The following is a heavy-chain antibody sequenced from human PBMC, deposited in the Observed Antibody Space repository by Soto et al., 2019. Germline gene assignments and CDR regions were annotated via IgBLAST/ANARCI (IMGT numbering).Heavy chain of an antibody. J-gene: IGHJ4*02. CDR3: ARDPDAYLSLWGYDY. Sequence: EMQLVESGGGLVQPGGSLRLSCAASGFTFTNYWMQWVRQAPGKGLVWVSRINSDGSSTSHADSVKGRFTISRDNAKNTLYLQMSSLRAEDTAVYYCARDPDAYLSLWGYDYWGQGTLVTASS. D-gene: IGHD3-16*01. CDR2: INSDGSST. V-gene: IGHV3-74*01. CDR1: GFTFTNYW.